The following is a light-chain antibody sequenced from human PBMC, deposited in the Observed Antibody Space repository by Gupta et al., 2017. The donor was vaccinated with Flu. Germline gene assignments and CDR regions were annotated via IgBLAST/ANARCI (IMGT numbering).Light chain of an antibody. CDR3: QQYNIYSGT. J-gene: IGKJ1*01. CDR2: KAS. CDR1: QSVSGW. Sequence: DIQMTQSPSTLSASVGDRVTITCRASQSVSGWLAWYQQKPGKAPKLLIYKASTLMCGVPSRFSGSAYGTEFTLTIGSLQPDDFATYYCQQYNIYSGTFGQGTTVEIK. V-gene: IGKV1-5*03.